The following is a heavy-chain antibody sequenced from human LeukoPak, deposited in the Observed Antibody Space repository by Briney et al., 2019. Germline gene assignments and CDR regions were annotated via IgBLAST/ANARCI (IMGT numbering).Heavy chain of an antibody. CDR3: LAFYYHYGMDV. V-gene: IGHV4-59*12. Sequence: PSETLSLTCTVSGGSISSFYWSWIRQPPGKALEWIAYIHYSGNTNYNPSLKSRVTMSVDTSKNHFSLKLSSVTAADTAVYYCLAFYYHYGMDVWGQGTTVTVSS. CDR1: GGSISSFY. J-gene: IGHJ6*02. CDR2: IHYSGNT.